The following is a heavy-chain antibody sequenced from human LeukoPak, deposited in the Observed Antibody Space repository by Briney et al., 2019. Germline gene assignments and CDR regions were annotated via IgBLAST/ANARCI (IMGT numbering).Heavy chain of an antibody. V-gene: IGHV3-53*01. Sequence: GGSQRLSCAVSGFTVSNYYMNWVRQAPGKGLEWVSVIYSGGSTHCADSVKGRFTISRDSSKNTLYLQMNSLRAEDTAFYYCARGQTTMTIWGQGTLVTVSS. D-gene: IGHD3-22*01. CDR1: GFTVSNYY. J-gene: IGHJ4*02. CDR2: IYSGGST. CDR3: ARGQTTMTI.